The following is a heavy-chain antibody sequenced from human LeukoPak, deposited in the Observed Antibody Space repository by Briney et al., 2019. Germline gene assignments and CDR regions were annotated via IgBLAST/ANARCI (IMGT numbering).Heavy chain of an antibody. CDR3: ARVRDGYNDAYDI. CDR2: INPNSGGT. Sequence: ASVKVSCKASGYTFTGYYLHWVRQAPGQGLEWMGWINPNSGGTNYAQKFQGRVTMTRDTSISTAYMELSRLRSDDTAVYYCARVRDGYNDAYDIWGQGTMVTVPS. J-gene: IGHJ3*02. V-gene: IGHV1-2*02. D-gene: IGHD5-24*01. CDR1: GYTFTGYY.